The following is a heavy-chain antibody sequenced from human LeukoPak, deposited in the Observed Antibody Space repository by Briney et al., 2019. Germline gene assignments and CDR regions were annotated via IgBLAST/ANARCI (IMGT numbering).Heavy chain of an antibody. Sequence: PGGSLRLSCAASGFTFSDYYMSWIRQAPGKGLEWVSYISSSGSTIYYADSVKGRFTISRDNAKNSLYLQMNSLRAEDTAVYYCARDRSRYCSSTSCYYDAFDIWGQGTMVTVSS. D-gene: IGHD2-2*01. CDR3: ARDRSRYCSSTSCYYDAFDI. J-gene: IGHJ3*02. CDR2: ISSSGSTI. V-gene: IGHV3-11*01. CDR1: GFTFSDYY.